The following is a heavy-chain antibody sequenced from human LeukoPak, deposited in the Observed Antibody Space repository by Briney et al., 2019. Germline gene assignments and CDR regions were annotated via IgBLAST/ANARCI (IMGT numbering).Heavy chain of an antibody. V-gene: IGHV3-30-3*01. J-gene: IGHJ4*02. Sequence: PEGSLRLSCAASGFDFHNYVIHWVRQAPGKGLEWVAVISYDVNIKYHADSVKGRFTISRDSSSKTVYLQMNSLGTEDTAVYYCVREGFYDSGSFPTFYFDYWGQGTLVTVSS. CDR3: VREGFYDSGSFPTFYFDY. CDR2: ISYDVNIK. CDR1: GFDFHNYV. D-gene: IGHD3-10*01.